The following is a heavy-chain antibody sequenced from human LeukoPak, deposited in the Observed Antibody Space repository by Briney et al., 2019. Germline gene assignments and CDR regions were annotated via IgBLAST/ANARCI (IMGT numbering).Heavy chain of an antibody. J-gene: IGHJ5*01. V-gene: IGHV3-7*01. CDR2: IKKDGSEE. CDR3: ARDAGDYFDSSGYYWFDS. D-gene: IGHD3-22*01. Sequence: PGGSLRLSCAASGFTLSSYLMSWVRQAPGRGLEWVANIKKDGSEENYLDSVKGRFTVSRDNAKNSLFLQMNSLRAEDTAVYYCARDAGDYFDSSGYYWFDSWGQGTLVTVSS. CDR1: GFTLSSYL.